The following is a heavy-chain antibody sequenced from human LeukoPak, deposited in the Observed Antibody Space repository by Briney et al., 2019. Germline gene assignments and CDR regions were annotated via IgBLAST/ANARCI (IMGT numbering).Heavy chain of an antibody. Sequence: SETLSLTCAVYGGSFSGYYWSWIRQPPGKGLEWIGEINHSGSTNYNPSLKSRVTISVDTSKNQFSLKLSSVTAADTAVYYCARVLRKGVSYFDYWGQGTLVTVS. V-gene: IGHV4-34*01. J-gene: IGHJ4*02. CDR1: GGSFSGYY. CDR3: ARVLRKGVSYFDY. D-gene: IGHD3-10*01. CDR2: INHSGST.